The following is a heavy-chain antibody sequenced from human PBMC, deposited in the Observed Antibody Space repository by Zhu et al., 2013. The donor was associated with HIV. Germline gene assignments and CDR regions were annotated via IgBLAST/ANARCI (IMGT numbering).Heavy chain of an antibody. CDR3: ARGVLVVPAAIGCAFDI. CDR1: GGTFSSYA. V-gene: IGHV1-69*01. J-gene: IGHJ3*02. Sequence: QVQLVQSGAEVKKPGSSVKVSCKASGGTFSSYAISWVRQAPGQGLEWMGGIIPIFGTANYAQKFQGRVTITADESTSTAYMELSSLRSEDTAVYYCARGVLVVPAAIGCAFDIWGQGTMVTVSS. CDR2: IIPIFGTA. D-gene: IGHD2-2*02.